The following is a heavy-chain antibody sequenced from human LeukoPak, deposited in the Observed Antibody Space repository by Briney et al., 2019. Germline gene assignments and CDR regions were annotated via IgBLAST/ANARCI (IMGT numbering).Heavy chain of an antibody. D-gene: IGHD3-10*01. V-gene: IGHV1-69*13. CDR3: ASSSYGSGSYYNAFDY. CDR2: IIPIFGTA. Sequence: SVKVSCKASGNSFSSDATSWVRQAPGQGLEWMGGIIPIFGTANYAQKFQGRVTITADESTSTAYMELSSLRSEDTAVYYCASSSYGSGSYYNAFDYWGQGTLVTVSS. J-gene: IGHJ4*02. CDR1: GNSFSSDA.